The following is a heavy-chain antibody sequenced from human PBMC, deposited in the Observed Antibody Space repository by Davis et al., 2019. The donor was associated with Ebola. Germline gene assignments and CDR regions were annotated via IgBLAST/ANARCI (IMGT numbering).Heavy chain of an antibody. V-gene: IGHV3-15*07. CDR1: GFTFTNAW. Sequence: PGGSLRLSCAASGFTFTNAWMNWVRQVPGKGLEWVGRIKSKPDGGATDYAAPAKGRFTISRDDSKNTLYLQMNSLTTEDTAVYYCTTALDMGMDVWGQGTTVTVSS. J-gene: IGHJ6*02. CDR2: IKSKPDGGAT. CDR3: TTALDMGMDV. D-gene: IGHD2-15*01.